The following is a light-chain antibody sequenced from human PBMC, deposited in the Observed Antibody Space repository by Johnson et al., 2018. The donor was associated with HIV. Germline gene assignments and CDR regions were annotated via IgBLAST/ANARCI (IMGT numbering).Light chain of an antibody. J-gene: IGLJ1*01. V-gene: IGLV1-51*02. CDR2: ENN. Sequence: QSILTQPPSVSAAPGQKVTISCSGSSSNIGNNYVSWYQQLPGTAPKLLIYENNKRPSGIPARFSGPKSGTSATLGFTGIPPGDEADYYCGTWDSSLNAGVFGTWTKVTVL. CDR3: GTWDSSLNAGV. CDR1: SSNIGNNY.